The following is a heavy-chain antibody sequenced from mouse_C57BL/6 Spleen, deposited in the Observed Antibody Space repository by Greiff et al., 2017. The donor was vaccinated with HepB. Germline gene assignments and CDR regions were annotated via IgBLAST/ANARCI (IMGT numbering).Heavy chain of an antibody. Sequence: EVQVVESEGGLVQPGSSMKLSCTASGFTFSDYYMAWVRQVPEKGLEWVANINYDGSSTYYLDSLKSRFIISRDNAKNILYLQMSSLKSEDTATYYCARVTYYYGSSYGAMDYWGQGTSATVSS. CDR1: GFTFSDYY. CDR2: INYDGSST. CDR3: ARVTYYYGSSYGAMDY. D-gene: IGHD1-1*01. V-gene: IGHV5-16*01. J-gene: IGHJ4*01.